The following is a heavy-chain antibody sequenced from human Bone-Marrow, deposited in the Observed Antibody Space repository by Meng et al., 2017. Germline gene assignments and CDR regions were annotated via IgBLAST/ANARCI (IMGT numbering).Heavy chain of an antibody. J-gene: IGHJ4*02. V-gene: IGHV1-8*03. CDR2: MNPNSGNT. CDR1: GYTFTSYD. Sequence: ASVKVSCKASGYTFTSYDINWVRQATGQGLEWMGWMNPNSGNTGYAQKFQGRVTITRNTSISTAYMELSSLRSEDTAVYYCARGSDGGYDFDYWGQGTLVTGAS. CDR3: ARGSDGGYDFDY. D-gene: IGHD5-12*01.